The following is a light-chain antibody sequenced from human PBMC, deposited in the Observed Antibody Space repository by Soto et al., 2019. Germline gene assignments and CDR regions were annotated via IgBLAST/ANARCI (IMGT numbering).Light chain of an antibody. CDR2: NSY. Sequence: QSVLTQPPSASGTPGQRVTISCSGSSSNIGSKTVNWYQQVPGTVPKLLIYNSYQRPSGVPDRFSGSKSGTSASLAISGLKAEDEADYYCSAWDASLNGYVFGTGTKLTVL. J-gene: IGLJ1*01. CDR1: SSNIGSKT. CDR3: SAWDASLNGYV. V-gene: IGLV1-44*01.